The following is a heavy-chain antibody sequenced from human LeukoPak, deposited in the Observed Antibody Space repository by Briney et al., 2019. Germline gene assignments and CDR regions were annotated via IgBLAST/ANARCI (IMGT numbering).Heavy chain of an antibody. CDR1: GFTFTTYW. V-gene: IGHV3-7*01. D-gene: IGHD3-10*01. Sequence: PGGSLRLSCAASGFTFTTYWMSWVRQAPGKGLEWVANINQDGTEKYYVDSVKGRFTISRDDAKSSLYLQMNSLRVEDTAVYYCAKVAKYYYGSETYYFFEHWGQGTPVTASS. CDR2: INQDGTEK. J-gene: IGHJ4*02. CDR3: AKVAKYYYGSETYYFFEH.